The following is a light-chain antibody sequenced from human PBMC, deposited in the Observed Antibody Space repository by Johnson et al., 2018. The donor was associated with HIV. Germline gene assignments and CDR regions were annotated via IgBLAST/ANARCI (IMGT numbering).Light chain of an antibody. CDR2: DNN. CDR3: GTWDSSLSL. J-gene: IGLJ1*01. V-gene: IGLV1-51*01. CDR1: SSNIGNNY. Sequence: QSVLTQPPSVSAAPGQKVTISCSGSSSNIGNNYVSWYQQLPGTAPKLLIYDNNKRPSGIPDRFSGSKSGTSATLGITGLQTGDEADYYCGTWDSSLSLFGTGTKVTVL.